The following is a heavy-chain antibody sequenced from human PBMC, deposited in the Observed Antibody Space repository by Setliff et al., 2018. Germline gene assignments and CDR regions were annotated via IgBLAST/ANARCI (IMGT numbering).Heavy chain of an antibody. CDR2: ISPYNDNT. CDR1: GYMFKGYG. Sequence: ASVKVSCKASGYMFKGYGIPWMRQAPGQGPEWMGWISPYNDNTNSAEKFQDRITITTDTSTSTSYMELRSLRSDDTAVYYCARSFNSVFYHQRDAYDIWGQGTLVTVSS. V-gene: IGHV1-18*01. D-gene: IGHD1-26*01. J-gene: IGHJ3*02. CDR3: ARSFNSVFYHQRDAYDI.